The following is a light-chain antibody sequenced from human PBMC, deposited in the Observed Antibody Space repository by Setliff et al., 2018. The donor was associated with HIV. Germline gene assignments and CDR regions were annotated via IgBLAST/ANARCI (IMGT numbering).Light chain of an antibody. Sequence: QSALTQSASVSGSPGQSITISCTGTSSDIGDYNFVSWYQQHPGKAPKLMIYDVSKRPSGVPDRFSGSKSGTSASLAISGLQSEDEADYYCAAWDDSLNGYVFGTGTKV. CDR2: DVS. CDR1: SSDIGDYNF. J-gene: IGLJ1*01. V-gene: IGLV2-14*01. CDR3: AAWDDSLNGYV.